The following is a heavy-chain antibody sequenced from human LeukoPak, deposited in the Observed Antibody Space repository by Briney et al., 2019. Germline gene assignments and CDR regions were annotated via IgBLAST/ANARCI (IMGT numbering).Heavy chain of an antibody. J-gene: IGHJ5*01. CDR1: GYSFSSYD. D-gene: IGHD4-11*01. V-gene: IGHV1-18*04. Sequence: ASVKVSCKASGYSFSSYDITWVRQAPGQGLEWMGWITVYNGNTNYAQKLQGRVTMTTDTSTSTAYMELRSLRSDDTAVYYCARAHYSNYGSWFVSWGQGTLVTVSS. CDR3: ARAHYSNYGSWFVS. CDR2: ITVYNGNT.